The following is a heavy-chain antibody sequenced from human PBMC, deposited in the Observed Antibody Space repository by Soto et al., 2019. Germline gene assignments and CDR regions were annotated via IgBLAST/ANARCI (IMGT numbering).Heavy chain of an antibody. J-gene: IGHJ4*02. V-gene: IGHV4-34*01. D-gene: IGHD3-22*01. Sequence: SETLSLTCAVYGGSFSGYYWSWIRQPPGKGLEWIGEINHSGSTNYNPSLKSRVTISVDTSKNQFSLKLSSVTAADTAVYYCARGPSKVPRYYYDSSGYPTYFDYWGQGPLVTVSS. CDR2: INHSGST. CDR1: GGSFSGYY. CDR3: ARGPSKVPRYYYDSSGYPTYFDY.